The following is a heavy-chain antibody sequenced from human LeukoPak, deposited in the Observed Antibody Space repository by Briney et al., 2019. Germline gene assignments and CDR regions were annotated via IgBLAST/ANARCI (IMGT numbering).Heavy chain of an antibody. CDR1: GGTFSSYA. Sequence: KVSCKASGGTFSSYAISWVRQAPGQGLEWMGLIYPGDSDTRYSPSFQGQVTFSVDKSISTAYLQWSSLKASDTAMYYCARFGLTSSLDYWGQGTLVTVSS. CDR2: IYPGDSDT. CDR3: ARFGLTSSLDY. J-gene: IGHJ4*02. V-gene: IGHV5-51*01. D-gene: IGHD6-13*01.